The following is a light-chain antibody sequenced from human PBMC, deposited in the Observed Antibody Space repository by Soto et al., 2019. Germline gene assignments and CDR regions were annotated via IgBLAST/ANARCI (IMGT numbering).Light chain of an antibody. Sequence: DIQMTQSPSSLSASIGDRVTITCRASQSISSYLNWYQHRPGKAPKLLIYAASSLQPGVPSRFSGSGSGTDFTLTISSQQAEYLASYYRQQSYCTRLTFGGGTKVEIK. V-gene: IGKV1-39*01. CDR3: QQSYCTRLT. J-gene: IGKJ4*01. CDR1: QSISSY. CDR2: AAS.